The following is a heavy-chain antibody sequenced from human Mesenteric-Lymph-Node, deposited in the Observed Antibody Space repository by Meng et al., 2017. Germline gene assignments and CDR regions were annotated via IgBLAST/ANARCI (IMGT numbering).Heavy chain of an antibody. Sequence: GESLKISCAASGFTFSSYAMSWVRQAPGKGLEWVSAISGSGGSTYYADSVKGRFTISRDNAKNTLYLQMNSLRAEDTAVYYCATEYCGGGTCYSLAYWGQGTLVTVSS. CDR3: ATEYCGGGTCYSLAY. CDR1: GFTFSSYA. V-gene: IGHV3-23*01. D-gene: IGHD2-15*01. J-gene: IGHJ4*02. CDR2: ISGSGGST.